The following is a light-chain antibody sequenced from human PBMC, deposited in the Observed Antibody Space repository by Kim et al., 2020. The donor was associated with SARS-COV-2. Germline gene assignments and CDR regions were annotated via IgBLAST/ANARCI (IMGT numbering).Light chain of an antibody. Sequence: QSVLTQPPSASGTPGQRVTISCSGSSSNIGSDSVNWFQQLPGTAPKLLIYSDNQRPSGVPDRFSGSKSGTSASLAISGLQSEDEADYYCAAWDDSLSGWVFGGGTKLNVL. V-gene: IGLV1-44*01. J-gene: IGLJ3*02. CDR1: SSNIGSDS. CDR3: AAWDDSLSGWV. CDR2: SDN.